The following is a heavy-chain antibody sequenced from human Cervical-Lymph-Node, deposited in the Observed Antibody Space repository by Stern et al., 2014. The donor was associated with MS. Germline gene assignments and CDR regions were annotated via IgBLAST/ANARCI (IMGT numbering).Heavy chain of an antibody. D-gene: IGHD6-13*01. V-gene: IGHV4-61*02. CDR1: GGSISSGSYY. Sequence: QLQLQESGPGLVKPSQTLSLTCTVSGGSISSGSYYWSWIRQPHGKGLEWSRRIYTSGSTNSNPYLKSRITIAVDTSKHQFTLKMTAVTAADTAVYYCAREGYSSSWYRPYYYGMDVWGQGTTVTVSS. CDR3: AREGYSSSWYRPYYYGMDV. CDR2: IYTSGST. J-gene: IGHJ6*02.